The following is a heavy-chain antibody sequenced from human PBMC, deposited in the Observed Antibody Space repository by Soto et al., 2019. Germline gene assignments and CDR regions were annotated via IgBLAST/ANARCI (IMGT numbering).Heavy chain of an antibody. Sequence: GSLRLSCAASGFTFSSYGMHWVRQAPGKGLEWVAVIWYDGSNKYYADSVKGRFTISRDNSKNTLYLQMNSLRAEDTAVYYCARDPGDGYSYGRPYYYMDVWGKGTTVTVSS. V-gene: IGHV3-33*01. CDR1: GFTFSSYG. CDR2: IWYDGSNK. D-gene: IGHD5-18*01. CDR3: ARDPGDGYSYGRPYYYMDV. J-gene: IGHJ6*03.